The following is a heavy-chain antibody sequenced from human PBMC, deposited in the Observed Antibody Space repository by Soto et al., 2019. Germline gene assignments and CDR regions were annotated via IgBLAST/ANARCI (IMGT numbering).Heavy chain of an antibody. CDR1: GGTFSSYA. CDR2: IIPIFGTA. CDR3: ARADTAMGLYYYYYGMDV. J-gene: IGHJ6*02. Sequence: QVQLVQSGAEVKKPGSSVKVSCKASGGTFSSYAISWVRQAPGQGLEWMGGIIPIFGTANYAQKFQGRVTITADKSTSTAYMELSSLRSEDTAVYYCARADTAMGLYYYYYGMDVWGQGTTVTVSS. V-gene: IGHV1-69*06. D-gene: IGHD5-18*01.